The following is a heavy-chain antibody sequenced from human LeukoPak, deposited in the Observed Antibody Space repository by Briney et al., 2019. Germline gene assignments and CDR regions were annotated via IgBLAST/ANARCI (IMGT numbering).Heavy chain of an antibody. CDR2: IYTSGST. Sequence: SETPSLTCTVSGGSISGYFWSWIRQPAGKGLEWIGHIYTSGSTNYNPSLKSRVTMSVDTPKNQFSLKLSSVTAADTAVYYCARDGGTYTAPLDYWGQGTLVTVSS. CDR1: GGSISGYF. J-gene: IGHJ4*02. CDR3: ARDGGTYTAPLDY. D-gene: IGHD3-16*01. V-gene: IGHV4-4*07.